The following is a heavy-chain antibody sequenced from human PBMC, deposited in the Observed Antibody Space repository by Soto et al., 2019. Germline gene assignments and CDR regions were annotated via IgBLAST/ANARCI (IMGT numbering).Heavy chain of an antibody. CDR1: GFTFSSYA. D-gene: IGHD2-2*01. CDR2: ISGSGGST. J-gene: IGHJ4*02. Sequence: GGSLRLSCAASGFTFSSYAMSWVRQAPGKGLEWVSAISGSGGSTYYADSVKGRFTISRDNSKNTLYLKMNSLRAEDTAVYYCAKGWDIVVVPADYFDYWGQGTLVTVSS. V-gene: IGHV3-23*01. CDR3: AKGWDIVVVPADYFDY.